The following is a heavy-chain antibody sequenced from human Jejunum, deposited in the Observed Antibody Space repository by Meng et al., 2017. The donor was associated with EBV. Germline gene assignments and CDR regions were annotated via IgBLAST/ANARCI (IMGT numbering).Heavy chain of an antibody. J-gene: IGHJ5*02. D-gene: IGHD2-8*01. CDR2: ISAGGDYT. V-gene: IGHV3-21*02. Sequence: AQSVDSGGVLVNFGGHLSLSCAASGLTFSRYTMNGVRQAPGRGLEWVSSISAGGDYTCYADSVQGRFTISRDKAGNSMYLLMNSLTADDTALYYCTRGLLRCNNVRCHRGWFDPRGQGTLGTVS. CDR1: GLTFSRYT. CDR3: TRGLLRCNNVRCHRGWFDP.